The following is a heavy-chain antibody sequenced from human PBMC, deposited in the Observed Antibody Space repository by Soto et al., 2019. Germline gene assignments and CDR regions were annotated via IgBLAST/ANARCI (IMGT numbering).Heavy chain of an antibody. J-gene: IGHJ4*02. D-gene: IGHD3-3*01. CDR3: AKGRTIFGVVTPFDY. V-gene: IGHV3-23*01. CDR2: ISGSGGST. Sequence: GGSLRLSCAASGFTFSSYAMSWVRQAPGKGLEWVSAISGSGGSTYYADSVKGRFTIPRDNSKNTLYLQMNSLRAEDTAVYYCAKGRTIFGVVTPFDYWGQGTLVTVSS. CDR1: GFTFSSYA.